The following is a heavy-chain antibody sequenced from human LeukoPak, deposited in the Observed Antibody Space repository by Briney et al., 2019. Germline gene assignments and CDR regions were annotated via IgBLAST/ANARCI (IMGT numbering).Heavy chain of an antibody. V-gene: IGHV3-64*01. CDR1: GFTFSSYA. Sequence: PGGSLRLSCAASGFTFSSYAMHWVRQAPGKGLEYVSAISSNGGSTYYANSVKGRFTISRDNSKNTLYLQMGSLRAEDMAVYYCAADFWSGYSPPTLDYWGQGTLVTVSS. CDR2: ISSNGGST. J-gene: IGHJ4*02. D-gene: IGHD3-3*01. CDR3: AADFWSGYSPPTLDY.